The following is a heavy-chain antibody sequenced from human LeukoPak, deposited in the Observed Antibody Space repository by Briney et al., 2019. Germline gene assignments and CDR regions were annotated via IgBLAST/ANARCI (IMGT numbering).Heavy chain of an antibody. CDR2: IYYSGSN. CDR1: GGSVSSGSYY. J-gene: IGHJ5*02. CDR3: ARTGADSSGYYYVYWFDP. V-gene: IGHV4-61*01. Sequence: SSETLSLTCTVSGGSVSSGSYYWSWIRQPPGKGLEWIGYIYYSGSNNYNPSLKSRVTISVDTSKNQFSLKLSSVTAADTAVYYCARTGADSSGYYYVYWFDPWGQGTLVTVSS. D-gene: IGHD3-22*01.